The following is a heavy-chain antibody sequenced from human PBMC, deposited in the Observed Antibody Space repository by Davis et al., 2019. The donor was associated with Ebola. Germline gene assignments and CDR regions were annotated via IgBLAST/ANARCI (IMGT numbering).Heavy chain of an antibody. J-gene: IGHJ4*02. CDR3: AKTSIAVAGPSDN. CDR2: TSGSGGST. Sequence: AGSLSLSCAVSGFTSTTSAMSFVRQAPGKGLGWVSATSGSGGSTYYADSVKGRFTISRDNSKNTLYLQMNSLRAEDTAIYYCAKTSIAVAGPSDNWGQGTLVTVSS. D-gene: IGHD6-19*01. CDR1: GFTSTTSA. V-gene: IGHV3-23*01.